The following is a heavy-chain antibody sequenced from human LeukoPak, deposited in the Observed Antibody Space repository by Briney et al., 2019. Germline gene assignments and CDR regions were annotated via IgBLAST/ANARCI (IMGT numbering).Heavy chain of an antibody. V-gene: IGHV4-59*11. CDR2: IYYSGST. J-gene: IGHJ4*02. CDR1: GGSISSHY. CDR3: ARGPETGESFDY. D-gene: IGHD7-27*01. Sequence: SETLSLTCTVSGGSISSHYWSWIQQPPGKGLEWIGYIYYSGSTNYNPSLKSRVTISVDTSKNQFSLKLSSVTAADTAVYYCARGPETGESFDYWGQGTLVTVSS.